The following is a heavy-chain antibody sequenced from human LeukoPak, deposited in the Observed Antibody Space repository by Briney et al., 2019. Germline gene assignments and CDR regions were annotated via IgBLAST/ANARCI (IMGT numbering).Heavy chain of an antibody. CDR3: ARGRYCSADICSGGDAFDI. CDR2: IYTRGST. J-gene: IGHJ3*02. CDR1: GGAINNYY. D-gene: IGHD2-15*01. V-gene: IGHV4-4*07. Sequence: SETLSLTCTVSGGAINNYYWSWIRQPAGKGLEWIGRIYTRGSTNYNPSLKSRVTMSVDTSKNQFSLKLSSVTAADTAVYYCARGRYCSADICSGGDAFDIWGQGTLVSVSS.